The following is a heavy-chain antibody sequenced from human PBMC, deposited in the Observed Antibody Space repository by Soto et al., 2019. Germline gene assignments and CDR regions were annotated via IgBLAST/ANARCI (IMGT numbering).Heavy chain of an antibody. CDR1: GLTISNAW. Sequence: EVQLVESGGGFIYPGGSLRLSCAASGLTISNAWMNWVRQAPGKGLEWVGRIKTNTEGGTTDYAAAVKGRFTVSRDDSKNPMYLQMNSLRTEGPAVYYCTTGSVEGVWGQGTTVTVSS. J-gene: IGHJ6*02. CDR2: IKTNTEGGTT. CDR3: TTGSVEGV. V-gene: IGHV3-15*07. D-gene: IGHD2-15*01.